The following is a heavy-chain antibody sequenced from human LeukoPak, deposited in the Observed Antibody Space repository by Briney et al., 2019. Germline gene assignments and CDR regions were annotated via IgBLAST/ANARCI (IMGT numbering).Heavy chain of an antibody. CDR1: GGSVSSGSYY. J-gene: IGHJ4*02. Sequence: SETLALTCTVSGGSVSSGSYYWSWIQQPPGKGLEWIGYIYYSGSTNYNPSLKSRVTISVDTSKNQFSLKLSSVTAADTAVYYCARDGRGYYDSSGSFDYWGQGTLVTVSS. V-gene: IGHV4-61*01. CDR3: ARDGRGYYDSSGSFDY. CDR2: IYYSGST. D-gene: IGHD3-22*01.